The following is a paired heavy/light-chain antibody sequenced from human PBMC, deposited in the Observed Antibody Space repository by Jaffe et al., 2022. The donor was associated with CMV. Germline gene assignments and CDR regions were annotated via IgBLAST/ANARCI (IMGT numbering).Heavy chain of an antibody. Sequence: QVQLQESGPGLVKPSETLSLTCTVSGDSISTFYWNWIRQPPGKGLEWIGFIYYTGSTNYNPSLQSRFTISVDTSKNQFSLKLSSVTAADTAVYYCARASRDGYNPGAFNIWGQGTMVTVSS. J-gene: IGHJ3*02. CDR2: IYYTGST. D-gene: IGHD5-12*01. V-gene: IGHV4-59*01. CDR3: ARASRDGYNPGAFNI. CDR1: GDSISTFY.
Light chain of an antibody. Sequence: QSVLTQPPSVSAAPGQKVTISCSGRSSNIGNNYVSWYQHLPGTAPKLLIYDNNRRPSGLPDRFSGSKSGTSATLGITGLQTGDEADYYCVTWDGSLNTVVFGGGTKLTVL. V-gene: IGLV1-51*01. CDR2: DNN. CDR1: SSNIGNNY. CDR3: VTWDGSLNTVV. J-gene: IGLJ3*02.